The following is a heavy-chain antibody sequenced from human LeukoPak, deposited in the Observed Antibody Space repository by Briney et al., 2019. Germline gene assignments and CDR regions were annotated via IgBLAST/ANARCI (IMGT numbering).Heavy chain of an antibody. D-gene: IGHD4-17*01. V-gene: IGHV3-23*01. Sequence: GGSLRLSCAASGFTFSSYAMSWVRQAPGKGLEWVSAISGSRTYYADSVKGRFTISRDNSKNTLSLQMNGLRAEDTAVYYCAKVFRKDGDFHLFDYWGQGTLVTVSS. CDR3: AKVFRKDGDFHLFDY. CDR1: GFTFSSYA. J-gene: IGHJ4*02. CDR2: ISGSRT.